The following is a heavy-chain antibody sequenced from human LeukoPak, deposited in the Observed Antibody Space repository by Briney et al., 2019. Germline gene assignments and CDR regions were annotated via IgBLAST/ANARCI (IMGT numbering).Heavy chain of an antibody. Sequence: PGGSLRLSCAASGFTFSSYEMNWVRQAPGKGLEWVSYISSSGSTIYYADSVKGRFTISRDNAKNLLYLQMNSLRAEDTAVYYCARDRAAYDSSGYYPRDYYYMDVWGKGTTVTVSS. CDR3: ARDRAAYDSSGYYPRDYYYMDV. CDR1: GFTFSSYE. CDR2: ISSSGSTI. V-gene: IGHV3-48*03. J-gene: IGHJ6*03. D-gene: IGHD3-22*01.